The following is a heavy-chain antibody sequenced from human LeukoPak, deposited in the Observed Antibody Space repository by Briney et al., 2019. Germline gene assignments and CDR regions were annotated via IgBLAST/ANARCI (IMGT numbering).Heavy chain of an antibody. D-gene: IGHD6-19*01. CDR1: GYTFTGYY. Sequence: ASVKVSCKASGYTFTGYYMHWVRQAPGQGLEWMGWINPNSGGTNYAQKFQGRVTMTRDTSISTAYMELGRLRSDDTAVYYCARGGGWSYYYYYMDVWGKGTTVTVSS. V-gene: IGHV1-2*02. CDR3: ARGGGWSYYYYYMDV. J-gene: IGHJ6*03. CDR2: INPNSGGT.